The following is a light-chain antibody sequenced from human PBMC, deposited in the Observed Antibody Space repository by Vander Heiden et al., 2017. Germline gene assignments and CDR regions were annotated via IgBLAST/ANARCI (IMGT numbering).Light chain of an antibody. V-gene: IGKV1-39*01. CDR1: QTISTY. CDR2: ATS. CDR3: QQGFKTPWT. Sequence: DIQMTQSPSSLSASVGDRVAITCRPSQTISTYVNWYQHKPGQAPKLLIYATSNLQSGAPSRFSGSGSGTEFTLTIISLQPEDFATYYCQQGFKTPWTFGQGTKV. J-gene: IGKJ1*01.